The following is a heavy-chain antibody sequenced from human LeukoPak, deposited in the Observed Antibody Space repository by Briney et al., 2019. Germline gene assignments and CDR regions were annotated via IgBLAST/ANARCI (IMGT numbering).Heavy chain of an antibody. Sequence: SETLSLTCAVYGGSFSGYYWSWIRQPPGKGLEWIGEINHSGSTNYNPSLKSRVTISVDTSKNQFSLKLSSVTAADTAVYYCARPLRLRWFPQAFDIWGQGTMVTVSS. D-gene: IGHD4-17*01. J-gene: IGHJ3*02. CDR2: INHSGST. CDR1: GGSFSGYY. V-gene: IGHV4-34*01. CDR3: ARPLRLRWFPQAFDI.